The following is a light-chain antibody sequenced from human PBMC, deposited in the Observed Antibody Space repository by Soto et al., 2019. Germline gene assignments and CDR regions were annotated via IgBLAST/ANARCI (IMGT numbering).Light chain of an antibody. V-gene: IGKV3-20*01. CDR1: QSVISNY. CDR3: QQYGSS. CDR2: GAS. J-gene: IGKJ3*01. Sequence: EIVLTQSPGTLSLSPGERATLSCRASQSVISNYLAWYQQKPGQAPRLLIYGASSRATDIPDRFSGSGSGTDFTLTISRLEPEDFGVYYCQQYGSSFGPGTKVDIK.